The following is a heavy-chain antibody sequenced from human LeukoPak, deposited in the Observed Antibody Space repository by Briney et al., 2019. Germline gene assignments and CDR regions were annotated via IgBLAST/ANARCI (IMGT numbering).Heavy chain of an antibody. V-gene: IGHV4-30-4*01. CDR3: ARVRTYYYDSSGYQIFSDFDY. D-gene: IGHD3-22*01. Sequence: PSETLSLTCTVSGGSISSGDYYWSWIRQPPGKGLEWIGYIYYSGSTYYNPSLKSRVTISVDTSKNQFSLKLSSVTAADTAVYYCARVRTYYYDSSGYQIFSDFDYWGQGTLVTVSS. J-gene: IGHJ4*02. CDR2: IYYSGST. CDR1: GGSISSGDYY.